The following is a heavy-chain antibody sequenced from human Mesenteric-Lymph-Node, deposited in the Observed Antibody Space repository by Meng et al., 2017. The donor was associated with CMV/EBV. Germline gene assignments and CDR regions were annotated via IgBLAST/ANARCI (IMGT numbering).Heavy chain of an antibody. Sequence: GGSLRLSCAASGFTFSSYSMNWVRQAPGKGLEWVSSISSSSTYIYYADSVKGRFTISRDNAKNLLYLQMNSLRAEDTAVYYCAREKLMITLSYGMDVWGQGTTVTVSS. CDR2: ISSSSTYI. J-gene: IGHJ6*02. CDR1: GFTFSSYS. D-gene: IGHD3-16*01. V-gene: IGHV3-21*01. CDR3: AREKLMITLSYGMDV.